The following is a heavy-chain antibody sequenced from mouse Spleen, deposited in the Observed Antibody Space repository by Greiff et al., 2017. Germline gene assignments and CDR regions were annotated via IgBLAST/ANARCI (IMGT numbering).Heavy chain of an antibody. CDR2: IDPSDSYT. V-gene: IGHV1-59*01. Sequence: QVQLQQPGAELVRPWTSVKLSCKASGYTFTSYWMHWVKQRPGQGLEWIGVIDPSDSYTNYNQKFKGKATLTVDTSSSTAYMQLSSLTSEDSAVYYCARSGSSFVDYWGQGTTLTVSS. J-gene: IGHJ2*01. CDR1: GYTFTSYW. D-gene: IGHD1-1*01. CDR3: ARSGSSFVDY.